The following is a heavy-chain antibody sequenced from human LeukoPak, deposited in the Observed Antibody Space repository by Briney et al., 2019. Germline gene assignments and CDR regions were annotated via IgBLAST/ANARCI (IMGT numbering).Heavy chain of an antibody. CDR3: ARDGPYCTNGVSHWGLRWFDP. D-gene: IGHD2-8*01. Sequence: SVKVSCKASGGTLSSYAISWVRQAPRQGLEWMGRIIPIFGTANYAQKFQGRVTITTDESTSTAYMELSSLRSEDTAVYYCARDGPYCTNGVSHWGLRWFDPWGQGTLVTVSS. CDR1: GGTLSSYA. V-gene: IGHV1-69*05. J-gene: IGHJ5*02. CDR2: IIPIFGTA.